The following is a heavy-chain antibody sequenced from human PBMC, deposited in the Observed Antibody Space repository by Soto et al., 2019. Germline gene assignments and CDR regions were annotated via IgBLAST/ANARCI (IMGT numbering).Heavy chain of an antibody. J-gene: IGHJ4*02. CDR1: GFTFTSYA. CDR2: ISSSGDST. Sequence: EVQLLESGGGLVQPGGSLRLSCAASGFTFTSYAMSWVRQAPGKGLEWVSAISSSGDSTYYADSAKGRFTISRDNSKNTRSLQMSIRRAEDTAMSSCANSFSPHPSSWHSHFDYWGQGTLVTVSS. CDR3: ANSFSPHPSSWHSHFDY. V-gene: IGHV3-23*01. D-gene: IGHD6-13*01.